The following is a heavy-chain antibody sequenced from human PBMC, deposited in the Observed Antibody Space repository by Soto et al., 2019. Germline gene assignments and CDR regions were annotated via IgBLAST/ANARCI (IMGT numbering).Heavy chain of an antibody. D-gene: IGHD1-1*01. CDR1: GFTSYDYA. J-gene: IGHJ4*02. CDR3: VKDLQPGGADY. V-gene: IGHV3-9*02. CDR2: IYWYSNRV. Sequence: PGGSLRLSCVASGFTSYDYAMHWVRQVPGKGLEWVSGIYWYSNRVDYADSVKGRFTTSRDNAKNSLYLQMDYLRTEDTAFYYCVKDLQPGGADYWGQGTLVTVSS.